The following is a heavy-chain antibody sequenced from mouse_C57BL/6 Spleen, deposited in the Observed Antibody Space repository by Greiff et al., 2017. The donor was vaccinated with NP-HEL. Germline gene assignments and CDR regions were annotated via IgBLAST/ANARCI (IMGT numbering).Heavy chain of an antibody. V-gene: IGHV5-6*01. CDR1: GFTFSSYG. CDR3: ARHDRNSYYFDY. CDR2: ISSGGSYT. J-gene: IGHJ2*01. Sequence: EVKLVESGGDLVKPGGSLKLSCAASGFTFSSYGMSWVRQTPDKRLEWVATISSGGSYTYYPDSVKGRFTISRDNAKNTLYLQMSSLKSEDTAMYYCARHDRNSYYFDYWGQGTTLTVSS.